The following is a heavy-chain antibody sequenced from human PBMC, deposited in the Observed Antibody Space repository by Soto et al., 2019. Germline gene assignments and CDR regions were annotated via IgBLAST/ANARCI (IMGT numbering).Heavy chain of an antibody. V-gene: IGHV1-69*13. D-gene: IGHD3-3*01. CDR2: IIPIFGTA. CDR3: ASNPGRITIFGVVIKNWFDP. CDR1: GGTFSSYA. J-gene: IGHJ5*02. Sequence: SVKVSCKASGGTFSSYAISWVRQAPGQGLEWMGGIIPIFGTANYAQKFQGRVTITADESTSTAYMELSSLRSEDTAVYYCASNPGRITIFGVVIKNWFDPWGQGTLVTVSS.